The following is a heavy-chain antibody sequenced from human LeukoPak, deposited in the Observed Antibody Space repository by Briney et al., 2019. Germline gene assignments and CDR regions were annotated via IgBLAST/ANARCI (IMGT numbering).Heavy chain of an antibody. Sequence: SETLSLTCTVSGGSISSYYWSWIRQPPGKGLEWIGYIYYSGSTNYNPSLKSRVTISVDTSKNQFSLKLSSVTAADTAVYSCARGGNFICFDPWGQGTLVTVSS. CDR3: ARGGNFICFDP. D-gene: IGHD4-23*01. J-gene: IGHJ5*02. V-gene: IGHV4-59*01. CDR1: GGSISSYY. CDR2: IYYSGST.